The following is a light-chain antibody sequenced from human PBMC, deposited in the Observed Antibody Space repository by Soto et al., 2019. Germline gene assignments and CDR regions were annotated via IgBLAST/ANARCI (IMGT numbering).Light chain of an antibody. Sequence: QSALTQPASASGSPGQSITISCTGTSSDIGVYNYVSWYQHHPGKAPKLMIFEVANRPSRVSNRFSGSKSGNTASLTISGLQAEDEADYYCSSYTSSSTLVFGSGTKLTVL. CDR3: SSYTSSSTLV. V-gene: IGLV2-14*01. CDR1: SSDIGVYNY. CDR2: EVA. J-gene: IGLJ1*01.